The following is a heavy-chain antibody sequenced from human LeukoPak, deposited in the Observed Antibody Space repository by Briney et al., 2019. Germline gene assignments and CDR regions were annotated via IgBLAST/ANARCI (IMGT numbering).Heavy chain of an antibody. CDR3: ARELLTRGYSYGYDY. D-gene: IGHD5-18*01. Sequence: VASVKVSCKASGYTFTGYYMHWVRQAPGQGLEWMGWINPNSGGTNYAQKFQGWVTMTRDTSISTAYMELSRLRSDDTAVYYCARELLTRGYSYGYDYWGQGTLVTVSS. CDR2: INPNSGGT. V-gene: IGHV1-2*04. J-gene: IGHJ4*02. CDR1: GYTFTGYY.